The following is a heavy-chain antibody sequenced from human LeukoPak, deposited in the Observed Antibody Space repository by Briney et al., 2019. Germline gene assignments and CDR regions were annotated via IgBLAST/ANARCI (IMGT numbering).Heavy chain of an antibody. CDR1: GGSISSYY. V-gene: IGHV4-59*01. J-gene: IGHJ4*02. CDR3: ARAPRNYDILTGYYIDKIDY. D-gene: IGHD3-9*01. CDR2: IYYSGST. Sequence: SETLSLTCTVSGGSISSYYWSWIRQPPGKGLERIGYIYYSGSTNYNPSLKSRVTISVDTSKNQFSLKLSSVTAADTAVYYCARAPRNYDILTGYYIDKIDYWGQGTLVTVSS.